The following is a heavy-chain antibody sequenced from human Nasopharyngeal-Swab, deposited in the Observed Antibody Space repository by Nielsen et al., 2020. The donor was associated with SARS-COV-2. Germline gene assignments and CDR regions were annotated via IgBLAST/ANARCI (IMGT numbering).Heavy chain of an antibody. CDR3: ARDRATNYFDY. CDR2: IIPIFGTA. V-gene: IGHV1-69*06. J-gene: IGHJ4*02. Sequence: WVRQAPGQGLEWMGGIIPIFGTANYAQKFQGRVTITADKSTSTAYMELSSLRSEDTAVYHCARDRATNYFDYWGQGTPVTVSS.